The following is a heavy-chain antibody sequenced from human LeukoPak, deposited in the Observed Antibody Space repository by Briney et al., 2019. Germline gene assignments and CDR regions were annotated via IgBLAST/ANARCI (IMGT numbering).Heavy chain of an antibody. CDR2: ISGSGDST. Sequence: GGSLRLSWAASGFTFSNNVMSWVRQAPGKGLEWVSAISGSGDSTYYADSVKGRFTISRDNSKNTLYLQMNSLRAEDTAIYYCAKLSPTTLYDSRGWFDPWGQGTLVTVSS. J-gene: IGHJ5*02. CDR3: AKLSPTTLYDSRGWFDP. V-gene: IGHV3-23*01. CDR1: GFTFSNNV. D-gene: IGHD3-3*01.